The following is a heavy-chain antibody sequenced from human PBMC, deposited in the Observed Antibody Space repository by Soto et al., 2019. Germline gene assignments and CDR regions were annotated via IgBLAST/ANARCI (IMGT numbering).Heavy chain of an antibody. CDR1: GGSISSSSYY. Sequence: LSLTCTVSGGSISSSSYYLGWIRQPPGKGLEWIGSIYYSGSTYYNPSLKSRVTISVDTSKNQFSLKLSSVTAADTAVYYCASPYYDFWSGYYTGDYYYMDVWGKGTTVTVSS. CDR2: IYYSGST. CDR3: ASPYYDFWSGYYTGDYYYMDV. D-gene: IGHD3-3*01. J-gene: IGHJ6*03. V-gene: IGHV4-39*01.